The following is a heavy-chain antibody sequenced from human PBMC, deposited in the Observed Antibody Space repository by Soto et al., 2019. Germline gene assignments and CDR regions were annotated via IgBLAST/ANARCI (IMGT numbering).Heavy chain of an antibody. Sequence: QVQLQESGPGLVKPSETLSLTCTVSGGSVSSGSYYWSWLRQPPGKGVEGIGYIYYRGSTNYNPSPKSRVTISVDTSKNQFSLKMSSVTAADTAVYYCVRGYYGSGSYYNVDWVDPWRQGTLVTVSP. CDR2: IYYRGST. V-gene: IGHV4-61*01. CDR3: VRGYYGSGSYYNVDWVDP. D-gene: IGHD3-10*01. J-gene: IGHJ5*02. CDR1: GGSVSSGSYY.